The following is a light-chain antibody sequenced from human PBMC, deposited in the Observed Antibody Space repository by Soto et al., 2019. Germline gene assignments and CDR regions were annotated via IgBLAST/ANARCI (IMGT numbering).Light chain of an antibody. CDR3: ISYRSSSTHV. CDR2: EVS. Sequence: QSALTQPASVSGSPGQSITFSCTGTSSDVCGYNYVSWYQQHPGKAPKLMIYEVSNRPSGISNRFSASKSGNTASLTIAGLHADDDADYSCISYRSSSTHVFGTATKVTVL. J-gene: IGLJ1*01. V-gene: IGLV2-14*01. CDR1: SSDVCGYNY.